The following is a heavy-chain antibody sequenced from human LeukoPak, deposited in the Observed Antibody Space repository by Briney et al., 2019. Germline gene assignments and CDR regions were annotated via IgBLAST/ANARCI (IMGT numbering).Heavy chain of an antibody. CDR1: GFTFSSYS. D-gene: IGHD1-14*01. V-gene: IGHV3-21*01. CDR3: AREWTPLKRGNPYYYYGMDV. CDR2: ISSSSSYI. Sequence: GGSLRLSCAASGFTFSSYSMNWVRQAPGKGLEWVSSISSSSSYIYYADSVKGRFTISRDNAKNSLYLQMNSLRAGDTAVYYCAREWTPLKRGNPYYYYGMDVWGQGTTVTVSS. J-gene: IGHJ6*02.